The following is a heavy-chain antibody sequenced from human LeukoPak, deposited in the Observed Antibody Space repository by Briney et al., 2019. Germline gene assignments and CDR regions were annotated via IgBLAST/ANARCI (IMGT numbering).Heavy chain of an antibody. CDR3: ARGSQRLRGVMYYYYYYMDV. CDR1: GFTFSSYS. CDR2: ISSSSSYI. D-gene: IGHD3-10*01. Sequence: PGGSLRLSCAASGFTFSSYSMNWVRQAPGKGLEWVSSISSSSSYIYYADSVKGRFTISRDNAKNSLYLQMNSLRAEDTAVYYCARGSQRLRGVMYYYYYYMDVWGKGTTVTISS. V-gene: IGHV3-21*01. J-gene: IGHJ6*03.